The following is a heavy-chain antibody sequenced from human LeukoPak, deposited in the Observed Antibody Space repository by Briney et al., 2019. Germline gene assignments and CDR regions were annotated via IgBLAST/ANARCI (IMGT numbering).Heavy chain of an antibody. CDR2: LYSDGNT. V-gene: IGHV3-53*01. J-gene: IGHJ4*02. Sequence: PGGSLTLSCAASGFTVITNDMTWVRQAPGKGLEWVSVLYSDGNTKYADSVQGRFTISRDNSKSTLYLEMNSLSPDDTAIYYCARGVEPLAANTLAYWGQGTLVTVSS. CDR3: ARGVEPLAANTLAY. D-gene: IGHD1-14*01. CDR1: GFTVITND.